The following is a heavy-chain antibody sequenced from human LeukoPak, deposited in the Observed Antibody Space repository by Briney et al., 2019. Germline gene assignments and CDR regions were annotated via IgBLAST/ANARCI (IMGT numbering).Heavy chain of an antibody. CDR3: ARAEGATPFLPDY. J-gene: IGHJ4*02. CDR1: GGSISSYY. V-gene: IGHV4-4*07. D-gene: IGHD1-26*01. CDR2: IFNSGSA. Sequence: PSEPLSLTCTVSGGSISSYYWSWIRQPAGKGLEWIGRIFNSGSANHNPSLKRRVTMSVDPSKNQFSLKLSSVTAADTAVYYCARAEGATPFLPDYWGQGTLVTVS.